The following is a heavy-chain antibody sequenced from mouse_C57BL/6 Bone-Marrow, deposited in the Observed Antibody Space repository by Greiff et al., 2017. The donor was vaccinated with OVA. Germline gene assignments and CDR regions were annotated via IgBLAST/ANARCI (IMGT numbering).Heavy chain of an antibody. Sequence: EVKLVESGPGLAKPSQTLSLTCSVTGYSITSDYWNCIRKFPGNKLEYMGYISYSGSTYYNPSLKSRISITRDTSKNHYYLQLNSVTTEDTATYYGARDYYGSSYWYFDVWGTGTTVTVSS. CDR3: ARDYYGSSYWYFDV. CDR2: ISYSGST. D-gene: IGHD1-1*01. V-gene: IGHV3-8*01. J-gene: IGHJ1*03. CDR1: GYSITSDY.